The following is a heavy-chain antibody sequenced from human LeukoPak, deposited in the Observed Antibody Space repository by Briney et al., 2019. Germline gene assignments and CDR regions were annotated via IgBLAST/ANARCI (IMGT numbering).Heavy chain of an antibody. CDR3: ARGGNYYLDY. CDR2: MNSDGTTV. D-gene: IGHD5-24*01. J-gene: IGHJ4*02. CDR1: GFTFGTSW. Sequence: GGSLRLSCAVSGFTFGTSWMHWVRQAPGGGLVWVSRMNSDGTTVNYADSVKGRFTMSRDNAKNTLYLQMNSLRAEDTAVYYCARGGNYYLDYWGQGTLATVSS. V-gene: IGHV3-74*01.